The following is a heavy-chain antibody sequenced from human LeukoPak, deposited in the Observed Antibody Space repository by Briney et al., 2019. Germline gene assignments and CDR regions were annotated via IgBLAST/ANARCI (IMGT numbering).Heavy chain of an antibody. CDR2: ISAYNGNT. CDR1: GYTFTSYG. D-gene: IGHD3-3*01. J-gene: IGHJ6*03. CDR3: ARGAFFGVVSIYYYMDV. V-gene: IGHV1-18*01. Sequence: ASVKVSCKASGYTFTSYGISWVRQAPGQGLEWMGWISAYNGNTNYAQKLQGRVTMTTDTSTSTAYMELRSLRSDDTAVYYCARGAFFGVVSIYYYMDVWGKGTTVTVSS.